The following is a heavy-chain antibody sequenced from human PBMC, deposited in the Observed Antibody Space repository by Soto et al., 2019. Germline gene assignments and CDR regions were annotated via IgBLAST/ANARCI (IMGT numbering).Heavy chain of an antibody. Sequence: PSETLSLTCTVSGGSISSSSYYWGWIRQPPGKGLEWIGSIYYSGSTYYNPSLKSRVTISVDTSKNQFSLKLSSVTAADTAVYYCARQAIVVVPAATPGGFDYWGQGTLVTVS. CDR3: ARQAIVVVPAATPGGFDY. D-gene: IGHD2-2*01. J-gene: IGHJ4*02. CDR2: IYYSGST. CDR1: GGSISSSSYY. V-gene: IGHV4-39*01.